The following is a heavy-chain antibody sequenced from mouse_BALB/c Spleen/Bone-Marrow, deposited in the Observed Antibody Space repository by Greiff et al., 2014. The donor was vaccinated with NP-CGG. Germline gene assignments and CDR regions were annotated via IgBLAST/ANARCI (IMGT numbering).Heavy chain of an antibody. V-gene: IGHV1-5*01. CDR3: TTLARNDFDY. CDR1: GYTFSNYW. D-gene: IGHD3-1*01. J-gene: IGHJ2*01. CDR2: IYPGNSDT. Sequence: EVQLQQSGTVLARPGAAVKMSCKASGYTFSNYWMHWVKQRPGQGLEWIGTIYPGNSDTTYNQKFKGKAKLTAVTSTSTACMELSSLTNEDSAVYYCTTLARNDFDYWGQGTTLTVSS.